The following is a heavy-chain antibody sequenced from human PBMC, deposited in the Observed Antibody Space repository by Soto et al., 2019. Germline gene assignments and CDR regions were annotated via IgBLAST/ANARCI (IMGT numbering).Heavy chain of an antibody. V-gene: IGHV3-30*18. CDR2: ILYDGSKE. D-gene: IGHD3-16*01. CDR1: GFSFNSHG. CDR3: AKDLALMADY. Sequence: GGSLRLSCTASGFSFNSHGMDWVRQAPGKGLEWVARILYDGSKEYYADSVKGRFAISRDNSKNTLYLQMDSLRVEGTAVYYCAKDLALMADYWGQGTPVTVSS. J-gene: IGHJ4*02.